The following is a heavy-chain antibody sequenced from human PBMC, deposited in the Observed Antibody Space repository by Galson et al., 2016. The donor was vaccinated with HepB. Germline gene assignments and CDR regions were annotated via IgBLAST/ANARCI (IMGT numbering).Heavy chain of an antibody. CDR1: GGSISASSYS. CDR3: SRHYSDFWSGSTPSDYFDY. D-gene: IGHD3/OR15-3a*01. V-gene: IGHV4-39*01. CDR2: LSYSGSA. Sequence: SETLSLTCTVSGGSISASSYSWAWIRQPPGKGLEWIGSLSYSGSAFYNPSPKNRVTMSVDTSKNQFSLKLSSVTAADTAVYYCSRHYSDFWSGSTPSDYFDYWGQGTLVTVSS. J-gene: IGHJ4*02.